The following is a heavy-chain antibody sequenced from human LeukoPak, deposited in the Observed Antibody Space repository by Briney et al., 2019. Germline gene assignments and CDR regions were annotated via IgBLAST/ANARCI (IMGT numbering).Heavy chain of an antibody. V-gene: IGHV4-59*01. CDR3: ARSLGAQLPPIH. D-gene: IGHD2-2*01. J-gene: IGHJ4*02. CDR2: TYYSGST. Sequence: SETLSLTCTVSGDSISSYYWSWIRQPPGKGPEWIGYTYYSGSTNYNPSLKSRVTISVDTSKNQFSLKLTSVTAADTAVYYCARSLGAQLPPIHWGQGTLVTVPS. CDR1: GDSISSYY.